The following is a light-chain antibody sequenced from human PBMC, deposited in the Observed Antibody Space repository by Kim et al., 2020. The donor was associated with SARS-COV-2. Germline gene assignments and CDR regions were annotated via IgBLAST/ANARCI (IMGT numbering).Light chain of an antibody. CDR1: QSISSW. V-gene: IGKV1-5*03. J-gene: IGKJ1*01. Sequence: DIQMTQSPSILSASVGDRVTITCRASQSISSWLAWYQQKPGKAPKLLIYKASSLESGVPSRFSGSGSGTEFTLTISSLQPDDFATYYCQQYNSNSRTFGQGTKVDIK. CDR3: QQYNSNSRT. CDR2: KAS.